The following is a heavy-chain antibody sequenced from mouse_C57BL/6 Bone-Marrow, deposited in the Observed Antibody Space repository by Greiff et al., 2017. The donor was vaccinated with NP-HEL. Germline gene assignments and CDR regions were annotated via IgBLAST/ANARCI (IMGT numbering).Heavy chain of an antibody. J-gene: IGHJ3*01. CDR3: TADGYDDLWFAY. CDR1: GFTFSNYW. V-gene: IGHV6-3*01. D-gene: IGHD2-2*01. CDR2: IRLKSDNYAT. Sequence: EVKVVESGGGLVQPGGSMKLSCVASGFTFSNYWMNWVRQSPEKGLEWVAQIRLKSDNYATHYAESVKGRFTISRDDSKSSVYLQMNNLRAEDTGIYYCTADGYDDLWFAYWGQGTLVTVSA.